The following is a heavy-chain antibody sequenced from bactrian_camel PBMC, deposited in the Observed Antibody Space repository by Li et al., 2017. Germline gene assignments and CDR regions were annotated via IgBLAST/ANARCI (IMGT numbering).Heavy chain of an antibody. CDR2: IRRDGTT. CDR3: AADESGGPCSRNWYDVNEYDF. Sequence: DVQLVESGGGSVQAGGSLRLSCGFTGYSGSAACTAPGFTSNGCAMDWHRRAAGNEREWVSSIRRDGTTGYAGSVKGRFTISKDNVKNTLILQMNSLKPEDTAMYYCAADESGGPCSRNWYDVNEYDFWGQGTQVTVS. D-gene: IGHD6*01. J-gene: IGHJ4*01. V-gene: IGHV3S42*01. CDR1: GFTSNGCA.